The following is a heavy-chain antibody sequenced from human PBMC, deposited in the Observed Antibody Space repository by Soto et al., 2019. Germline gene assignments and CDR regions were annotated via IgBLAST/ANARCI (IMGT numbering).Heavy chain of an antibody. D-gene: IGHD2-15*01. CDR2: IDPSDSYT. V-gene: IGHV5-10-1*01. J-gene: IGHJ6*02. CDR3: AIPGSWYGGRSYYGMDV. CDR1: GYSFTSYW. Sequence: GESLKISCKGSGYSFTSYWISWVRQMPGKGLEWMGRIDPSDSYTNYSPSFQGHVTISADKSISTAYLQWSSLKASDAAMYYCAIPGSWYGGRSYYGMDVWGQGTTVTVSS.